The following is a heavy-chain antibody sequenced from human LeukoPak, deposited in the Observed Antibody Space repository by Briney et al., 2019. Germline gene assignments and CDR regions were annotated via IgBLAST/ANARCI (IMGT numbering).Heavy chain of an antibody. J-gene: IGHJ5*02. CDR1: GFTFSSYG. Sequence: GGSLRLSCAASGFTFSSYGMHWVRQAPGKGLEWVAIIWYDGSNIYYADSAKGRFTISRDNSKNTLYLQMNSLRAEDTAVYYCARDQAVAGLNWFDPWGQGTLVTVSS. V-gene: IGHV3-33*01. CDR3: ARDQAVAGLNWFDP. D-gene: IGHD6-19*01. CDR2: IWYDGSNI.